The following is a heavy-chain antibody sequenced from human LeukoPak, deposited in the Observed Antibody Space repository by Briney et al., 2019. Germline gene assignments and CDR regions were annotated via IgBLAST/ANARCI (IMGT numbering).Heavy chain of an antibody. V-gene: IGHV3-30*02. CDR2: IQYDGSNK. Sequence: AGGSLRLSCATSGFTFSSSGMHWVRQAPGKGLEWVAFIQYDGSNKYYADSVKDRFTISRDDSRNTLYLQMNSLRAEDTAVYYCAKSNGYGLVDIWGQGTMVTVSS. CDR3: AKSNGYGLVDI. J-gene: IGHJ3*02. CDR1: GFTFSSSG. D-gene: IGHD3-10*01.